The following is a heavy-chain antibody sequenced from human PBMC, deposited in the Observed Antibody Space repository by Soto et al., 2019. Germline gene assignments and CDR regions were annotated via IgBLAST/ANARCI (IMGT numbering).Heavy chain of an antibody. CDR1: GYTLTELS. Sequence: ASVKVSCKVSGYTLTELSMHWVRQAPGKGLEWMGGFDPEDGETIYAQKFQGRVTMTEDTSTDTAYMELSSLRSEDTAVYYCATAGDMATIFHYWGQGTLVTVSS. D-gene: IGHD5-12*01. CDR2: FDPEDGET. V-gene: IGHV1-24*01. J-gene: IGHJ4*02. CDR3: ATAGDMATIFHY.